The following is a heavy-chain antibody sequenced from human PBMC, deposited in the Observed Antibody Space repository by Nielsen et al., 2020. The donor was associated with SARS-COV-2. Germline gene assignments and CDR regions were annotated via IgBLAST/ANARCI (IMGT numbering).Heavy chain of an antibody. D-gene: IGHD6-13*01. V-gene: IGHV3-73*01. CDR1: GFSFSDSG. CDR3: TRVNSISDSWFDAFDI. Sequence: GESLKISCAASGFSFSDSGMHWVRQASGEGLEWVGRIRSKTHSYETVYAASVRDRFTISRDDSKNTAYLQMNSLKTEDTAVYFCTRVNSISDSWFDAFDIWGQGTMVTVSS. CDR2: IRSKTHSYET. J-gene: IGHJ3*02.